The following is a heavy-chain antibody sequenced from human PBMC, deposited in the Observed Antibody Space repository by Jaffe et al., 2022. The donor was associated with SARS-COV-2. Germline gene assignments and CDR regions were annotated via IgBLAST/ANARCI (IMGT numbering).Heavy chain of an antibody. V-gene: IGHV4-34*01. Sequence: QVQLQQWGAGLLKPSETLSLTCAVYGGSFSGYYWSWIRQPPGKGLEWIGEINHSGSTNYNPSLKSRVTISVDTSKNQFSLKLSSVTAADTAVYYCARGEAAHQIAAAGMVWFDPWGQGTLVTVSS. CDR1: GGSFSGYY. CDR3: ARGEAAHQIAAAGMVWFDP. CDR2: INHSGST. D-gene: IGHD6-13*01. J-gene: IGHJ5*02.